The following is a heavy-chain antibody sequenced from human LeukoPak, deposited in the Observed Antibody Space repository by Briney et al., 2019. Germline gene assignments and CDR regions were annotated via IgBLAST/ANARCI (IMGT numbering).Heavy chain of an antibody. J-gene: IGHJ5*02. D-gene: IGHD6-13*01. CDR3: ARAAIAATGKYWFDP. V-gene: IGHV3-21*01. CDR1: GFTSSSYS. Sequence: GGSLRLSCAASGFTSSSYSMNWVRQAPGKGLEWVSSISGSSSYIYYADSVKGRFTISRDNAKNSLYLQMNSLRAEDTAVYYCARAAIAATGKYWFDPWGQVTLVTVSS. CDR2: ISGSSSYI.